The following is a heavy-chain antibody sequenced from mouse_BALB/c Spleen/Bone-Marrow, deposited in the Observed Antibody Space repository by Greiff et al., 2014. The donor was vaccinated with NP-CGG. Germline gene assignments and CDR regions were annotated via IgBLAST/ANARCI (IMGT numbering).Heavy chain of an antibody. J-gene: IGHJ2*01. CDR3: TTLARNKFDY. D-gene: IGHD3-1*01. CDR2: IYPGNSDT. CDR1: GYIFSNYW. Sequence: DVHLVESGTVLARPGAAVKMSCKASGYIFSNYWMHWVKQRPGQGLEWIGTIYPGNSDTTYNQKFKGKATLTAVTSTSTAYMELSSLTNEDSAVYYCTTLARNKFDYWGQGTTLTVSS. V-gene: IGHV1-5*01.